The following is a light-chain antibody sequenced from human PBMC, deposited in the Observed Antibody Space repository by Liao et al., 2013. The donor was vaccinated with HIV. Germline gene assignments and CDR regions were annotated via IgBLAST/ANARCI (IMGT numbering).Light chain of an antibody. Sequence: SYELTQPPSVSVAPGKTARITCGGNNIGSKSVHWYQQKPGQAPVLVIYSDSDRPSGIPERFSGSNSGNTATLTISRVEAGDEADYYCQVWDNTSYHAVFGGGTKLTVL. J-gene: IGLJ2*01. CDR1: NIGSKS. V-gene: IGLV3-21*04. CDR3: QVWDNTSYHAV. CDR2: SDS.